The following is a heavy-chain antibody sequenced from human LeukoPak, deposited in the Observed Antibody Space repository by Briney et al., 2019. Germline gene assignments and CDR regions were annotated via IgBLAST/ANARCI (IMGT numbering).Heavy chain of an antibody. J-gene: IGHJ4*02. Sequence: KPSETLSLTCTVSGGSISNSYWSWIRQPPGKGLEWIGYIYYSGSTSYNPSLKSRVTISLDTSKNQFSLKLSSVTAADTAVYYCARTHKSEYSGYDSDYFDSWGQGTLVTVSS. V-gene: IGHV4-59*01. D-gene: IGHD5-12*01. CDR3: ARTHKSEYSGYDSDYFDS. CDR1: GGSISNSY. CDR2: IYYSGST.